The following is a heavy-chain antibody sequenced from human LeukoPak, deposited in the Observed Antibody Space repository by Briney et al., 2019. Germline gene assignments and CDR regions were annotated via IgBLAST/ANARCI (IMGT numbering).Heavy chain of an antibody. CDR2: INPNSGGT. Sequence: ASVKVSCKASGYTFTGYYMHWVRQAPGQGLEWMGWINPNSGGTNYAQKLQGRVTMTRDTSISTAYMELSRLRSDDTAVYYCARGLTYSLWFGELLSFDPWGQGTLVTVSS. CDR3: ARGLTYSLWFGELLSFDP. CDR1: GYTFTGYY. J-gene: IGHJ5*02. D-gene: IGHD3-10*01. V-gene: IGHV1-2*02.